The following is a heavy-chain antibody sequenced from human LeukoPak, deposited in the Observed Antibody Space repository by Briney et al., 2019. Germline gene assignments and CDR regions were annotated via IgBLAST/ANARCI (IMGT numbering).Heavy chain of an antibody. CDR2: ISSSSRSI. Sequence: PGGSLRLSCAASGFXFSAYSINWVRQAPGRGLEWVSSISSSSRSIYNADSVKGRFTISRDNAKRSLYLQMNSLRAEDTAVYYCAKDRVAVSGVTQFDYWGQGTQVTVSS. J-gene: IGHJ4*02. CDR3: AKDRVAVSGVTQFDY. D-gene: IGHD6-19*01. CDR1: GFXFSAYS. V-gene: IGHV3-21*04.